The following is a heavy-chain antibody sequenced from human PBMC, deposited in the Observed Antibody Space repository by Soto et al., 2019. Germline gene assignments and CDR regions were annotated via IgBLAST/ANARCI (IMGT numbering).Heavy chain of an antibody. V-gene: IGHV3-23*01. CDR1: GFTFSSYA. CDR3: AKGPAPHEWELIYFDY. CDR2: ISGSGGST. Sequence: HPGGSLRLSCAASGFTFSSYAMTWVRQAPGKGLEWVSAISGSGGSTYYADSVKGRFTISRDNSKNTLFLQMNSLRAEDTAVYYCAKGPAPHEWELIYFDYWGQGTLVTVSA. J-gene: IGHJ4*02. D-gene: IGHD1-26*01.